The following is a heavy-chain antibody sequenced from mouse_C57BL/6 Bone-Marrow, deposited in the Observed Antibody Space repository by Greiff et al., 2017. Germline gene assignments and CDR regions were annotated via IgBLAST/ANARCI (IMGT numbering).Heavy chain of an antibody. CDR1: GFSLTSSG. CDR2: IWSGGST. J-gene: IGHJ4*01. D-gene: IGHD6-5*01. Sequence: QVQLQQSGPGLVQPSQSLSITCTVSGFSLTSSGVHWVRQSPGKGLEWLGVIWSGGSTDYNAAFISRLSISKDNSKSQVFFKMNSLQADDTAIYYCASYALYAMDYWGQGTSVTVSS. CDR3: ASYALYAMDY. V-gene: IGHV2-2*01.